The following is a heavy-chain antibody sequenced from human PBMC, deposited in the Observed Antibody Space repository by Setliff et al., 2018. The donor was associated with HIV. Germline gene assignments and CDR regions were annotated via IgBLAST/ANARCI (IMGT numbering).Heavy chain of an antibody. CDR1: GFTFSSYA. J-gene: IGHJ5*02. CDR3: AKAQWLLSHWGFDP. V-gene: IGHV3-23*01. D-gene: IGHD3-3*01. Sequence: GGSLRLSCAASGFTFSSYAITWVRQAPGKGLEWVSAISGSGESSFYADSVQGRFTISRDNSKNTLYLQMNSLRAEDTAVYSCAKAQWLLSHWGFDPWGQGTLVTVSS. CDR2: ISGSGESS.